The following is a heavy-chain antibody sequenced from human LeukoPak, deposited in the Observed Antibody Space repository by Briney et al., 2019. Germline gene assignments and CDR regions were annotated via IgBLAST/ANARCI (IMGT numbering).Heavy chain of an antibody. CDR3: AKEGTASKPSDLDY. D-gene: IGHD1/OR15-1a*01. CDR1: GFTFSDYG. V-gene: IGHV3-30*02. CDR2: IRFDGSDQ. J-gene: IGHJ4*02. Sequence: GGSLRLSCAASGFTFSDYGIHWVRQAPGRGLEWVAFIRFDGSDQYYADSVKGQSTISRDNSKNKLFLQMNSLRPDDTAVYYCAKEGTASKPSDLDYWGQGTLVTVSS.